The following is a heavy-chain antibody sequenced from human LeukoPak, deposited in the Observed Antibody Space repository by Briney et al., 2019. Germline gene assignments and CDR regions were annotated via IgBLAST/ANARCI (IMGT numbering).Heavy chain of an antibody. Sequence: GGSLRLSCAASGFTFSTYAMSWVRQAPGKGLEWVSFISVSGDTTYYADSVKGRFTISRDNSKNTLYLQMNSLRAEDTAVYHCAKTFCSSPSCYSPDYWGQGTLVTVSS. CDR1: GFTFSTYA. CDR2: ISVSGDTT. V-gene: IGHV3-23*01. CDR3: AKTFCSSPSCYSPDY. D-gene: IGHD2-2*01. J-gene: IGHJ4*02.